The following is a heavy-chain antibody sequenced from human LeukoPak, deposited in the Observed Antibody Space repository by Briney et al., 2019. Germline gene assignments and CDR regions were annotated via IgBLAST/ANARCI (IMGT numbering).Heavy chain of an antibody. D-gene: IGHD4-17*01. CDR2: IYYSGSTS. CDR3: ARDRSMYGDLDP. Sequence: SETLSLTCTVSGASISSGGYYWSWIRQLPGKGLEWIGYIYYSGSTSYYNPSLKSRVTISVDTSKNQFSLKLSSVTAADTAVYYCARDRSMYGDLDPWGQGTLVTVSS. CDR1: GASISSGGYY. J-gene: IGHJ5*02. V-gene: IGHV4-31*03.